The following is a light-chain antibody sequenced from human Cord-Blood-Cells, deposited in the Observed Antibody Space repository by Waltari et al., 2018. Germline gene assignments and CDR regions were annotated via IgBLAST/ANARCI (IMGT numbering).Light chain of an antibody. CDR3: AAWDDSLNGV. V-gene: IGLV1-44*01. CDR1: SSNIGSNT. Sequence: QSVLTQPPSASGTPGQRVTISCSGSSSNIGSNTVNWYQQLPGTAPKLLIYSNKQRPSGAPDRFSGSKSGTSASLAISGLQSEDEADYYCAAWDDSLNGVFGGGTKLTVL. CDR2: SNK. J-gene: IGLJ3*02.